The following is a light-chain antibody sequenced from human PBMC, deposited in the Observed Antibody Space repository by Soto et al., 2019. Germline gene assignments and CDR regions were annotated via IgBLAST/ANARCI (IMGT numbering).Light chain of an antibody. CDR1: QSVSSN. CDR2: GAS. J-gene: IGKJ1*01. CDR3: QQYNNWPPRWT. V-gene: IGKV3-15*01. Sequence: EIVMTQSPATLSVSPGERATLSCMASQSVSSNLAWYQQKPCQAPRLLIYGASTRATGIPARFSGSGSGTEFTLTISSLQSEDFAVYYCQQYNNWPPRWTFGQGTKWIS.